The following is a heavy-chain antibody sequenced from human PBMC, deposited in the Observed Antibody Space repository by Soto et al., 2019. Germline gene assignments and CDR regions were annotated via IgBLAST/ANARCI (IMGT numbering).Heavy chain of an antibody. D-gene: IGHD3-22*01. V-gene: IGHV3-48*02. J-gene: IGHJ3*02. Sequence: PGGSLRLSCAASGFTFSSYIMNWVRQAPGKGLEWVSYISRSSRTIYYADSVEGRFTISRDNAKNSLYLQMNSLRDEDTSVYYCARESYYYDSSTFDIWGQGTMVTVSS. CDR1: GFTFSSYI. CDR2: ISRSSRTI. CDR3: ARESYYYDSSTFDI.